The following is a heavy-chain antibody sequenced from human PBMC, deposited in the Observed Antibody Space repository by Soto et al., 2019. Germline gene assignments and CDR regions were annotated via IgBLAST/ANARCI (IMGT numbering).Heavy chain of an antibody. CDR1: GFTFSSYA. J-gene: IGHJ5*02. CDR2: ISGSGGST. V-gene: IGHV3-23*01. CDR3: AKDRRDIVVVVAATGNWFDP. D-gene: IGHD2-15*01. Sequence: AGSLRLSCAASGFTFSSYAMSWVRQAPGKGLEWVSAISGSGGSTYYADSVKGRFTISRDNSKNTLYLQMNSLRAEDTAVYYCAKDRRDIVVVVAATGNWFDPWGQGTLVPVSS.